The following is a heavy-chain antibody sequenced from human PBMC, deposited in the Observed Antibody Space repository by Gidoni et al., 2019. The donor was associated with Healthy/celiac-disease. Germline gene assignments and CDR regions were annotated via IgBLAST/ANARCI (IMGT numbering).Heavy chain of an antibody. D-gene: IGHD3-16*02. CDR3: AKDLYDYVWGSYRYAFDI. J-gene: IGHJ3*02. CDR2: ISGSGGST. Sequence: VQLLESGGGLVQPGGSLRLSCAASGFPFSSYAMSWVRQAPGKGLEWVSAISGSGGSTYYADSVKGRFTISRDNSKNTLYLQMNSLRAEDTAVYYCAKDLYDYVWGSYRYAFDIWGQGTMVTVSS. CDR1: GFPFSSYA. V-gene: IGHV3-23*01.